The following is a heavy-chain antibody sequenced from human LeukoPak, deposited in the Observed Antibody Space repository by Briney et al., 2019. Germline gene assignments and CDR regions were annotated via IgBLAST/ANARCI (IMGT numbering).Heavy chain of an antibody. CDR2: IYHSGST. CDR3: ARGTSSWYRGLDY. Sequence: PSHTLSLTCAVSGGSISRGGYLWPWIRQPPAKGLEWIGYIYHSGSTYYNPSLKSRVTISVDRSKNQFSLKLSSVTAADTAVYYCARGTSSWYRGLDYWGQGTLVTVSS. CDR1: GGSISRGGYL. V-gene: IGHV4-30-2*01. D-gene: IGHD6-13*01. J-gene: IGHJ4*02.